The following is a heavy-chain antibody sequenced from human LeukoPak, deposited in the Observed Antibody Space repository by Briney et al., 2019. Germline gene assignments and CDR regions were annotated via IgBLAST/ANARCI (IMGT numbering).Heavy chain of an antibody. J-gene: IGHJ6*02. CDR1: GYTFTSYY. CDR2: INPSGGST. CDR3: ARDQFSDKYYYYGMDV. V-gene: IGHV1-46*01. D-gene: IGHD3-3*01. Sequence: ASVKVSCKASGYTFTSYYMHWVRQAPGQGLEWMGIINPSGGSTSDAQKFQGRVTMTRDTSTSTVYMELSSLRSEDTAVYYCARDQFSDKYYYYGMDVWGQGTTVTVSS.